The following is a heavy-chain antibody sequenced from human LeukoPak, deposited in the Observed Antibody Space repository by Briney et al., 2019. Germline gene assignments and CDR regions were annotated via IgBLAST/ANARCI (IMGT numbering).Heavy chain of an antibody. CDR1: GSSLSSSY. CDR2: IYYSGST. V-gene: IGHV4-59*01. J-gene: IGHJ4*02. D-gene: IGHD1-26*01. CDR3: ARGATAWVHFDS. Sequence: PSETLSLTCTVSGSSLSSSYWIWIRQPPGEGLEWIGYIYYSGSTSYNPSLKSRVTISLDTSKNQFSLRLSSVTAADTAVYFCARGATAWVHFDSWGEGTLVTVSS.